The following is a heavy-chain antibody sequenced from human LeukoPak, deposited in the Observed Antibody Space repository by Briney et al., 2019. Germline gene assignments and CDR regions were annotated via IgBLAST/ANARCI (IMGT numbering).Heavy chain of an antibody. J-gene: IGHJ4*02. D-gene: IGHD3-22*01. CDR1: GFTFSSYS. CDR2: ISSSGDII. Sequence: GGSLRLSCAASGFTFSSYSMNWVRQAPGKGLEWVSYISSSGDIIYYADSVKGRFTISRDSAKNSLYLQMNSLRAEDTAVYYCAREMDYYDSRPIDYWGQGTLVTVSS. V-gene: IGHV3-48*04. CDR3: AREMDYYDSRPIDY.